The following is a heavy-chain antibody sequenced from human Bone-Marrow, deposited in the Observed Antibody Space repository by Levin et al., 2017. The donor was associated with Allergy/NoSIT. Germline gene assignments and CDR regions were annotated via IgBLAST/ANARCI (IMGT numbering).Heavy chain of an antibody. V-gene: IGHV1-2*02. Sequence: GASVKVSCKASGYNFIDYYMHWVRQAPGQGLQWMGWINPKSGDTVYAQIFQGRVTMTRDTSISTAYMEVTRLRPDDTAVYYCARTSDFDIWGQGTMVTVSS. CDR2: INPKSGDT. CDR3: ARTSDFDI. J-gene: IGHJ3*02. CDR1: GYNFIDYY.